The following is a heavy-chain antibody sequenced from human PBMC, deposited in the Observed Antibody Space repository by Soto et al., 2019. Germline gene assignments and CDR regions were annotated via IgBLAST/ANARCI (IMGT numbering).Heavy chain of an antibody. J-gene: IGHJ4*02. CDR2: IFHTGAT. V-gene: IGHV4-39*01. D-gene: IGHD1-26*01. CDR3: ARRRIVPTTNFDY. CDR1: GGSITSSSFY. Sequence: PSETLSLTCTVSGGSITSSSFYWGWIRQPPGKGLEWIGHIFHTGATYYNPTLKSRLRMSVDTSKNQFSLNLSSVTATDTAVYYCARRRIVPTTNFDYWGQGTLVTVPS.